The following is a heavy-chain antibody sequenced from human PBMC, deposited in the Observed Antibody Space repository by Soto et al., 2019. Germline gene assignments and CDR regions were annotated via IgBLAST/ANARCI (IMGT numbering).Heavy chain of an antibody. CDR2: ISYDGSNK. D-gene: IGHD3-10*01. CDR3: AREVTIARRSSWFDP. CDR1: GFTFSSYA. J-gene: IGHJ5*02. V-gene: IGHV3-30-3*01. Sequence: QVQLVESGGGVVQPGRSLRLSCAASGFTFSSYAMHWVRQAPGKGLEWVAVISYDGSNKYYADSVKGRLTISRDNSKNPLYLQMNSLRAEDTAVYYCAREVTIARRSSWFDPWGQGTLVTVSS.